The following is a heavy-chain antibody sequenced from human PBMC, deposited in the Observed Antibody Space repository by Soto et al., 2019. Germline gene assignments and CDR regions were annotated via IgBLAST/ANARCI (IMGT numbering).Heavy chain of an antibody. CDR1: GGSISSYY. V-gene: IGHV4-59*08. CDR3: ARHDWGSNAFDI. Sequence: SETLSLTCTVSGGSISSYYWSWIRQPPGKGLEWIGYIYYSGSTNYNPSLKSRVTISVDTSKNQFSLKLSSVTAADTAVYYCARHDWGSNAFDIWGQGTMVTVSS. J-gene: IGHJ3*02. D-gene: IGHD7-27*01. CDR2: IYYSGST.